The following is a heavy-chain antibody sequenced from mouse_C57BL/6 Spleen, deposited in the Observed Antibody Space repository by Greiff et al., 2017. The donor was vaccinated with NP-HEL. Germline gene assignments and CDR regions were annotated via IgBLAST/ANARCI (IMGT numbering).Heavy chain of an antibody. D-gene: IGHD1-1*01. J-gene: IGHJ4*01. CDR1: GFTFSDYY. CDR2: ISNGGGST. V-gene: IGHV5-12*01. Sequence: EVQVVESGGGLVQPGGSLKLSCAASGFTFSDYYMYWVRQTPEKRLEWVAYISNGGGSTYYPDTVKGRFTISRDNAKNTMYLQMSRLKSEDTAMYYCARPSDYYGSSYYAMDYWGQGTSVTVSS. CDR3: ARPSDYYGSSYYAMDY.